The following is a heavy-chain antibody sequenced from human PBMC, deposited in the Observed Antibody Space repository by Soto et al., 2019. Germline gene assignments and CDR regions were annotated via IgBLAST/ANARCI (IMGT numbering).Heavy chain of an antibody. J-gene: IGHJ4*02. CDR2: IIPIFGTA. Sequence: QVQLVQSGAEVKKPGSSVKVSCKASGGTFSSYAISWVRQAPGQGLEWMGGIIPIFGTANYAQKFQGRVTITADESTSTAYTELSSLRSEDSAVYYCATHYYNVIRYLYWGQGTLVTVSS. CDR3: ATHYYNVIRYLY. D-gene: IGHD3-10*01. V-gene: IGHV1-69*01. CDR1: GGTFSSYA.